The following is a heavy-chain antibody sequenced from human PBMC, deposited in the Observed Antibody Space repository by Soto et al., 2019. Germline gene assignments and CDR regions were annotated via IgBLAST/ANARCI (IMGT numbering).Heavy chain of an antibody. CDR1: GFTFGDYA. CDR3: TSQWLLNYYYYYYGMDV. Sequence: GGSLRLSCTASGFTFGDYAMSWVRQAPGKGLEWVGFIRSKAYGGTTEYAASVKGRFTIPRDDSKSIAYLQMNSLKTEDTAVYYCTSQWLLNYYYYYYGMDVWGQGTTVTVSS. V-gene: IGHV3-49*04. D-gene: IGHD5-12*01. CDR2: IRSKAYGGTT. J-gene: IGHJ6*02.